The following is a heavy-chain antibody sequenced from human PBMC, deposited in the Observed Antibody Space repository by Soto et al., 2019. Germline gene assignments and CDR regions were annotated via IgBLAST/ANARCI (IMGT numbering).Heavy chain of an antibody. J-gene: IGHJ4*02. V-gene: IGHV1-69*01. CDR1: GGTFSSHS. CDR3: GREVGYGEFSAALLD. CDR2: IITLFGTA. D-gene: IGHD4-17*01. Sequence: VQLMQSGAEVKQPGSSVKVSCKASGGTFSSHSINWVRQAPGQGLEWMGGIITLFGTANYAQNFQGRVTVTGEQSTSTAYMELNRLRSDDTAVYYCGREVGYGEFSAALLDWGQGTLVTVSS.